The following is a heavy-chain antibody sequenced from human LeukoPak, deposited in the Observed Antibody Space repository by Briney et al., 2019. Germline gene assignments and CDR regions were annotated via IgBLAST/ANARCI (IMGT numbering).Heavy chain of an antibody. CDR3: AKDQLAGTGSKNLDY. Sequence: GGSLRLSCAASGFTFSNYGMHWVRQAPGKGLEWVAFIRYDGSNKYYADSVKGRFTISRDNSKNTLYLQMNSLRVEDTAVYYCAKDQLAGTGSKNLDYWGQGTLVTVSS. J-gene: IGHJ4*02. V-gene: IGHV3-30*02. D-gene: IGHD6-13*01. CDR2: IRYDGSNK. CDR1: GFTFSNYG.